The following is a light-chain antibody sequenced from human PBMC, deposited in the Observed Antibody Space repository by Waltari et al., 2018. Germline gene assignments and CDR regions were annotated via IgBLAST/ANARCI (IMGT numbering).Light chain of an antibody. V-gene: IGLV2-14*01. CDR2: EVS. Sequence: QSALTQPASVSGSPGQSITISCSGTSSDIGAYKHVSWYQQHPGKAPKLMIYEVSNRPSGVSNRVTGSKSGNTASRTISGLQADDESHYYCTACTSSAAWLFGGGTKGTVL. CDR3: TACTSSAAWL. CDR1: SSDIGAYKH. J-gene: IGLJ3*02.